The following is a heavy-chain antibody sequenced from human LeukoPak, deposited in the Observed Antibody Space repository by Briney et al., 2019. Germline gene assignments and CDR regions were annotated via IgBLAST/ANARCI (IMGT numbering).Heavy chain of an antibody. Sequence: SVKVSCKASGGTFSSYAISWVRQAPGQGLEWMGRIIPIFGTANYAQKFQGRVTITADESTSTAYMELSSLRSEDTAVYYCARGGGIVVVITDTNWFDPWGQGTLVTVSS. J-gene: IGHJ5*02. CDR3: ARGGGIVVVITDTNWFDP. CDR2: IIPIFGTA. CDR1: GGTFSSYA. V-gene: IGHV1-69*13. D-gene: IGHD2-21*01.